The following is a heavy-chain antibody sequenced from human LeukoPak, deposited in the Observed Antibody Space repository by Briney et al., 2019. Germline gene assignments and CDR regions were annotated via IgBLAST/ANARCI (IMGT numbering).Heavy chain of an antibody. V-gene: IGHV1-18*01. Sequence: ASVKVSCKASGYTFTSYGISWVRQAPGQGLEWMGWISAYNGNTNYAQKLQGRVTMTTDTSTSTAYMELRSLRSDDTAVYYCARDVQLIPGSYYRLDYWGQGTLVTVSS. D-gene: IGHD1-26*01. CDR3: ARDVQLIPGSYYRLDY. CDR2: ISAYNGNT. CDR1: GYTFTSYG. J-gene: IGHJ4*02.